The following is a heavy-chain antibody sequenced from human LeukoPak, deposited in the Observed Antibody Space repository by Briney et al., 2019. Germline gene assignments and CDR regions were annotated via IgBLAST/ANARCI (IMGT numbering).Heavy chain of an antibody. CDR1: GYSFTSYW. Sequence: GESLKISCKGSGYSFTSYWIGWVRQMPGKGLEWMGIIYPGDSDTRYSPSFQGQVTISADKSISTAYLQWSSLKASDTAMYYCARLACCGGDCYSQLDYWGQGTLVTVSS. V-gene: IGHV5-51*01. CDR3: ARLACCGGDCYSQLDY. J-gene: IGHJ4*02. D-gene: IGHD2-21*02. CDR2: IYPGDSDT.